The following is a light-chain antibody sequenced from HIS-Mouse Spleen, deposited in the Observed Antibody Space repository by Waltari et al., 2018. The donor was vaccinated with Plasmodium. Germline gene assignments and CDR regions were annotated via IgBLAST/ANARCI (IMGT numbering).Light chain of an antibody. Sequence: EIVLTQSPATLSLSPGERATPSCRASQSVSSDLAWYQPKPGQAPRLLIYDASNRATGIPSRFSGSGSGTDFTLTISSLQPEDFATYYCQQSYSTPPTFGGGTKVEIK. CDR2: DAS. J-gene: IGKJ4*01. CDR3: QQSYSTPPT. V-gene: IGKV3-11*01. CDR1: QSVSSD.